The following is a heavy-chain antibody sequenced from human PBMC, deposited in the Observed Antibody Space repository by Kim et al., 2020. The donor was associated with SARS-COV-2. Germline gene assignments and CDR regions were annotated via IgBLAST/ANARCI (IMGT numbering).Heavy chain of an antibody. V-gene: IGHV3-9*01. D-gene: IGHD6-19*01. CDR3: AKDEAVAGLLFVAFDI. Sequence: GGSLRLSCAASGFTFGDYAMHWVRQAPGKGLEWVSGISWNSGSIGYADSVKGRFTISRDNAKNSLYLQMNSLRAEDTALYYCAKDEAVAGLLFVAFDIWGQGTMVTVSS. J-gene: IGHJ3*02. CDR2: ISWNSGSI. CDR1: GFTFGDYA.